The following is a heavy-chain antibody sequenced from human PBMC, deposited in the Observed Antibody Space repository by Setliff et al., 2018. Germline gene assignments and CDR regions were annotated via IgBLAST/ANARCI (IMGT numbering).Heavy chain of an antibody. CDR1: GYTFTAYN. CDR2: MNPNNGKT. V-gene: IGHV1-8*02. D-gene: IGHD5-12*01. CDR3: AEGLRGNDAFDI. J-gene: IGHJ3*02. Sequence: ASVKVSCKASGYTFTAYNINWVRQATGQGLELMGWMNPNNGKTGYIQKLQGRVTMTRNTSISTAYMELSSLRPEDTAVYYCAEGLRGNDAFDIWGQGTMVTVSS.